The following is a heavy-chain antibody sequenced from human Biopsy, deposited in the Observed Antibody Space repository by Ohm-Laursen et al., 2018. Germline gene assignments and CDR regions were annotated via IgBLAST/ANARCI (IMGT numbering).Heavy chain of an antibody. V-gene: IGHV3-30*18. J-gene: IGHJ6*02. CDR1: GFTFSTYG. D-gene: IGHD5/OR15-5a*01. Sequence: SLRLSCAASGFTFSTYGMHWVRLAPGKGLEWVAVISYDQITKHYADSVRGRFTISRDNSKNTLYLQVNSLRAEDTAVYYCAKYLSVYYYYGIDVWGQGTTVTVSS. CDR3: AKYLSVYYYYGIDV. CDR2: ISYDQITK.